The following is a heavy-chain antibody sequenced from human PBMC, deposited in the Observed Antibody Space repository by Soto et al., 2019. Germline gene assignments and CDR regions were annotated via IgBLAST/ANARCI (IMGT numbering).Heavy chain of an antibody. CDR3: ARDPKTSGGQHWAFNYFDS. CDR1: VFRCIISP. J-gene: IGHJ4*02. D-gene: IGHD7-27*01. Sequence: GWSLRLACAPSVFRCIISPMHWVRQAPGKGPEWVALISYDGTNKFYADSVKGRFTISRDNSKSTLYLQVDSLRPEDAAVYYCARDPKTSGGQHWAFNYFDSWGQGTLVTVSS. CDR2: ISYDGTNK. V-gene: IGHV3-30-3*01.